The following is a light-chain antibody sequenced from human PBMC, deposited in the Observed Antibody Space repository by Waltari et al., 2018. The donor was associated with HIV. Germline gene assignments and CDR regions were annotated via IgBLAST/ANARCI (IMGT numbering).Light chain of an antibody. CDR1: ALPKKY. Sequence: SYDLTQTPSVSVSPGQTARINCSRGALPKKYSSCYRQKAGQAPILLIYKDIERPSGIPERISGSGSGTGVTLTITDVQAEDEGDYFCQSTDHDGTWVFGGGTKLTVL. CDR2: KDI. CDR3: QSTDHDGTWV. V-gene: IGLV3-25*03. J-gene: IGLJ3*02.